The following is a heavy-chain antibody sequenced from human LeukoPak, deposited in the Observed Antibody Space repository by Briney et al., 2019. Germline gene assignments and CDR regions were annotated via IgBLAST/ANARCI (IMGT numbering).Heavy chain of an antibody. V-gene: IGHV3-49*03. J-gene: IGHJ4*02. CDR3: SKGGYDRSGYYSVFGY. CDR1: GFTFGDYA. CDR2: VRSTAYGGTI. Sequence: GGSLRLSCTGSGFTFGDYAMSWFRQAPGKGLEWVAFVRSTAYGGTIEYAASVKGRFIISRDDSTSIAYLQMNSPKTEDTAVYFCSKGGYDRSGYYSVFGYWGQGTLVTVSS. D-gene: IGHD3-22*01.